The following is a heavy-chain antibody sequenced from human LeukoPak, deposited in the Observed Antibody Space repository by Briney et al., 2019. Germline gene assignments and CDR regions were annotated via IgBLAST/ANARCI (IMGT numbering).Heavy chain of an antibody. D-gene: IGHD3-10*01. J-gene: IGHJ4*02. CDR1: GFTFSSYG. CDR3: ARANVLLWFGESLDY. CDR2: IWYDGSNK. Sequence: PGRSLRLSCAASGFTFSSYGMHWVRQAPGKGLEWVAVIWYDGSNKYYADSVKGRFTIARDNSKNTLYLKMNSLRAEDTAVYYCARANVLLWFGESLDYWGQGTLVTVSS. V-gene: IGHV3-33*01.